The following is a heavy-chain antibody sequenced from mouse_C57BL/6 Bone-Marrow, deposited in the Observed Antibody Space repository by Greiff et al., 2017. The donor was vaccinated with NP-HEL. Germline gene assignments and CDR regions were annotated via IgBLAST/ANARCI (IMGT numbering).Heavy chain of an antibody. CDR1: GYSFTGYY. CDR3: AIPLCAMDY. Sequence: VQLKESGPELVKPGASVKISCKASGYSFTGYYMHWVKQSHGNILDWIGYIYPYNGVSSYNQKFKGQATLTVDKSSSTASMELRSLTSEDSAVYYYAIPLCAMDYGGQGTAVTVSS. CDR2: IYPYNGVS. J-gene: IGHJ4*01. D-gene: IGHD6-1*01. V-gene: IGHV1-31*01.